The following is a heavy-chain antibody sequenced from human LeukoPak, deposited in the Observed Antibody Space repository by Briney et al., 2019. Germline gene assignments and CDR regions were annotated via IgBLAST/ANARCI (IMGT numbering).Heavy chain of an antibody. Sequence: PGGSLRLSCAASGFTFSDYYMSWIRQAPGKGLEWVSYISSSGSTIYYADSVKGRFTISRDNAKNSLYLQMNSLRAEDTAVYYCARGQYLLPQRDAFDIWGQGTMVTVSS. V-gene: IGHV3-11*01. J-gene: IGHJ3*02. CDR3: ARGQYLLPQRDAFDI. CDR1: GFTFSDYY. CDR2: ISSSGSTI. D-gene: IGHD2-2*01.